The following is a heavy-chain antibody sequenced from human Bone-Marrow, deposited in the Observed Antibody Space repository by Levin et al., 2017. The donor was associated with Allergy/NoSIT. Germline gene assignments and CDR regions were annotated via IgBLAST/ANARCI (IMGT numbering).Heavy chain of an antibody. CDR2: ISFDGINE. J-gene: IGHJ6*03. CDR1: GFTFSSYG. V-gene: IGHV3-30*03. D-gene: IGHD3-10*01. CDR3: AIIPMIWGRGVMITQADYYYLDV. Sequence: HTGGSLRLSCEASGFTFSSYGTHWVRQAPGKGLEWVAVISFDGINEDYADSVKGRFTISRDNPKNTVYLQMDSLRAEDTAVYFCAIIPMIWGRGVMITQADYYYLDVWGEGTTVIVSS.